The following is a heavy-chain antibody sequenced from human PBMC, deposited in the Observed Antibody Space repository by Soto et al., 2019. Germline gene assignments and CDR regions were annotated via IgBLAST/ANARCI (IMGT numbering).Heavy chain of an antibody. D-gene: IGHD6-13*01. V-gene: IGHV1-8*01. CDR2: INPDNGDT. Sequence: ASVKVSCKASGYSFSTYDINWVRQAAGQGLEWVGWINPDNGDTGSAEKFQGRVTFTSKTSISTAYMELSSLRSDDTAVHYCALPFFAEEQQLEVENAFDIWGQGTMVTVSS. CDR1: GYSFSTYD. J-gene: IGHJ3*02. CDR3: ALPFFAEEQQLEVENAFDI.